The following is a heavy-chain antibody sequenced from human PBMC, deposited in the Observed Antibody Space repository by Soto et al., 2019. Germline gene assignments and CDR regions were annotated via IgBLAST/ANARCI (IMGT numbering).Heavy chain of an antibody. J-gene: IGHJ3*02. CDR3: ARVGQCYGKRRDAFDI. CDR1: GGSISSYY. V-gene: IGHV4-4*07. Sequence: LSLTCTVSGGSISSYYWSWIRQPAGKGLEWIGRIYTSGSTNYNPSLKSRVTMSVDTSKNQFSLKLSSVTAADTAVYYCARVGQCYGKRRDAFDISGPGPMVTVSS. D-gene: IGHD2-15*01. CDR2: IYTSGST.